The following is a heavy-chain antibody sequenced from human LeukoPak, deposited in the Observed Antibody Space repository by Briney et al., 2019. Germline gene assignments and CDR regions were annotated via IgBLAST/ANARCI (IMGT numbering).Heavy chain of an antibody. CDR3: VRASVESGGAFDI. D-gene: IGHD2-15*01. CDR2: VSFGGGT. Sequence: SETLSLTCTVSGGSISTDYWSWIRQPPGKGLDWIGYVSFGGGTNYNPSLKSRVITSADTSKNQFSLNLTSVTATDTAVYYCVRASVESGGAFDIWGQGTMVTVSS. V-gene: IGHV4-59*01. CDR1: GGSISTDY. J-gene: IGHJ3*02.